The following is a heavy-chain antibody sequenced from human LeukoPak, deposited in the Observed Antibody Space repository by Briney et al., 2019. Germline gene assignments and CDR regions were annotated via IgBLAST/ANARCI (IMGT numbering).Heavy chain of an antibody. CDR3: AKRGVVIRVILVGFHKEAYYFDT. J-gene: IGHJ4*02. Sequence: GGSLRLSCAVSGITLSNYGMSWVRQAPGKGLEWVAGISDSGGRTNYADSVKGRFTISRDNPKNTLYLQMNSLRAEDTAVYFCAKRGVVIRVILVGFHKEAYYFDTWGQGALVTVSS. V-gene: IGHV3-23*01. D-gene: IGHD3-22*01. CDR2: ISDSGGRT. CDR1: GITLSNYG.